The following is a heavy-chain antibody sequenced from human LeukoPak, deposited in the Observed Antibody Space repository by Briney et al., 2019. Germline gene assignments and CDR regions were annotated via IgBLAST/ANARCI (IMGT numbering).Heavy chain of an antibody. V-gene: IGHV3-9*01. CDR3: AKGGGYKYFDY. CDR1: GFTFDDYA. CDR2: ISWNSSTI. Sequence: GGSLRLSCAASGFTFDDYAMHWVRQAPGKGLEWVSGISWNSSTIYYADSVKGRFTISRDNAKNSLYLQMNSLRAEDTAVYYCAKGGGYKYFDYWGQGTLVTVSS. J-gene: IGHJ4*02. D-gene: IGHD5-24*01.